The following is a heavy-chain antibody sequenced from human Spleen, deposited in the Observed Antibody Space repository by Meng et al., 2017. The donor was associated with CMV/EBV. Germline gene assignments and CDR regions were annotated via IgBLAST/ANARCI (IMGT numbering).Heavy chain of an antibody. J-gene: IGHJ4*02. CDR3: ARVSSSGWELLDFDH. CDR2: INPSGGAK. CDR1: GYTFTSYY. V-gene: IGHV1-46*01. D-gene: IGHD6-19*01. Sequence: ASVKVSCKASGYTFTSYYIHWVRQVPGQGLEWMGVINPSGGAKRYAQKFQGRVTITRDTSTNTVYMELSSLRSKDTAVYYCARVSSSGWELLDFDHWGQGTQVTVSS.